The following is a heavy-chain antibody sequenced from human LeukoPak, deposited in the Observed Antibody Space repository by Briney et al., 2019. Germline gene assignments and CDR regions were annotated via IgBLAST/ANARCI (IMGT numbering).Heavy chain of an antibody. V-gene: IGHV3-66*01. CDR1: GFTVSSNY. D-gene: IGHD3-9*01. Sequence: PGGSLRLSCAASGFTVSSNYMSWVRQAPGKGLEWVSVIYSGGSTYYADSVKGRFTISRDNSKNTLYLQMNSLRAEDTAVYYCAKDGLASDILTGWDAFDIWGQGTMVTVSS. CDR3: AKDGLASDILTGWDAFDI. CDR2: IYSGGST. J-gene: IGHJ3*02.